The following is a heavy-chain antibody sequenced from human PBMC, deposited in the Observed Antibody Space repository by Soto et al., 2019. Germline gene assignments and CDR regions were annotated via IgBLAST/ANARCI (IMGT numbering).Heavy chain of an antibody. Sequence: PSETLSLTCTVSGGSINSYYWTWIRQPPGEGLGWIGYIYSSGSTTYNPSLKSRVTISVDSSNNQFSLNLSSVTAADTAVYYCARVGGYSGYAASWGQGTLVTVPS. D-gene: IGHD5-12*01. J-gene: IGHJ5*02. CDR1: GGSINSYY. CDR2: IYSSGST. CDR3: ARVGGYSGYAAS. V-gene: IGHV4-59*01.